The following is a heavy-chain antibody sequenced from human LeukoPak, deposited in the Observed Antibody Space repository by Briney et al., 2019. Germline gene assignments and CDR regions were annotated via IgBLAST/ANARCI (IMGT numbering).Heavy chain of an antibody. CDR3: ARGSSQWLGPFDY. CDR1: GGSVSSGSYY. J-gene: IGHJ4*02. D-gene: IGHD6-19*01. Sequence: SETLSLTCTVSGGSVSSGSYYWSWIPQPPGKGLEWIGYIYYSGSTNYNPSLKSRVTISVDTSKNQFSLKLSSVTAADTAVYYCARGSSQWLGPFDYWGQGTLVTVSS. CDR2: IYYSGST. V-gene: IGHV4-61*01.